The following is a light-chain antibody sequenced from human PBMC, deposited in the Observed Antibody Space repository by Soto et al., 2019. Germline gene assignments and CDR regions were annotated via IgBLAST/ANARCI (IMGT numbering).Light chain of an antibody. CDR3: QESYSTPYT. CDR2: AAS. V-gene: IGKV1-39*01. Sequence: DIQMTQSPSSLSASLGDRVTITCRASQSISTYLNWYQQKPGKAPKLLIYAASSLQSGVPSRFSGSGSGTDFTLTIRSLQPEDFATYFCQESYSTPYTFGLGTKLEIK. CDR1: QSISTY. J-gene: IGKJ2*01.